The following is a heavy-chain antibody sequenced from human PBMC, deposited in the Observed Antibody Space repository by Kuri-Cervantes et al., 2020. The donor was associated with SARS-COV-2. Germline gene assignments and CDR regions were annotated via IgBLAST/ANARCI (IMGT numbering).Heavy chain of an antibody. CDR1: GFSFSSYW. Sequence: ESLKISCAGSGFSFSSYWMSWVRQAPGKGLEWIGRITHSGSTNYNPSLRSRVTISIDTSKSQFSLTLSSVATADTAVYFCAGSPVPRDDFDYWGQGSLVTVSS. CDR2: ITHSGST. D-gene: IGHD4-17*01. V-gene: IGHV4-34*08. CDR3: AGSPVPRDDFDY. J-gene: IGHJ4*02.